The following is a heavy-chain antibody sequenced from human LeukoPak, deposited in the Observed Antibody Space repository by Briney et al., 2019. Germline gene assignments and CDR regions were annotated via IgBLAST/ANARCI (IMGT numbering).Heavy chain of an antibody. D-gene: IGHD5-18*01. CDR3: ARPWAQTWIQPSNDYYYGMDV. CDR1: GGSISSSSYY. Sequence: SETLSLTCTVSGGSISSSSYYWGWIRQPPGKGLEWIGSIYYSGSTYYNPSLKSRVTISVDTSKNQFSLKLSSVTAADTAVYYCARPWAQTWIQPSNDYYYGMDVWGQGTTVTVSS. CDR2: IYYSGST. J-gene: IGHJ6*02. V-gene: IGHV4-39*01.